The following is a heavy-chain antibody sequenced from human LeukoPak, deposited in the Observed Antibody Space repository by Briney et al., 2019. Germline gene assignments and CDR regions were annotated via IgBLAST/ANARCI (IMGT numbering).Heavy chain of an antibody. CDR1: GYTFTSYY. D-gene: IGHD1-1*01. CDR3: ARARLERYYFDY. Sequence: ASVKVSCKASGYTFTSYYMHWVRQAPGQGLEWMGIINPSGGSTIYAQKFQGRVTMTRDMSTSTVYMELSSLRSEDTAVYYCARARLERYYFDYWGQGTLVTVSS. J-gene: IGHJ4*02. V-gene: IGHV1-46*01. CDR2: INPSGGST.